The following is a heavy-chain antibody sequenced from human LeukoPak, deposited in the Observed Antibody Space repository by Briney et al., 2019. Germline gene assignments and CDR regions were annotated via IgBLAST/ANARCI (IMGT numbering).Heavy chain of an antibody. D-gene: IGHD3-10*01. CDR1: GGSISSYY. Sequence: PSETLSLTCTVSGGSISSYYWSWIRQPPGKGLEWIGYIYYSGSTNYNPSLKSRVTISVDTSKNQFSLKLSSVTAADTAVYYCASSMVRGLHAFDIWGQGTMVTVSS. J-gene: IGHJ3*02. CDR3: ASSMVRGLHAFDI. CDR2: IYYSGST. V-gene: IGHV4-59*01.